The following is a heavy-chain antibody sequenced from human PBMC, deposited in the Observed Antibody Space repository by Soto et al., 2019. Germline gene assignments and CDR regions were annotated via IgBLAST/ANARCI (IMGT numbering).Heavy chain of an antibody. J-gene: IGHJ5*02. CDR3: ARAQPQVNWYTTDCYTANGFEP. V-gene: IGHV4-4*07. CDR1: GDSISSYH. D-gene: IGHD2-21*02. Sequence: QVQLQESGPGLVKPSETLFLTCTVSGDSISSYHWSWIRQSAGKGLEWIGRVYASGNTYYNSSLRSRVTMSIATSKNELSLKLSSVTAADTAVYFCARAQPQVNWYTTDCYTANGFEPWGQGTLVTVSS. CDR2: VYASGNT.